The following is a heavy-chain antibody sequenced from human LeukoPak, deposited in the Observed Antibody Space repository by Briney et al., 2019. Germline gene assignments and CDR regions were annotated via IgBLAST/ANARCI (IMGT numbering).Heavy chain of an antibody. CDR1: GFTFSTYP. D-gene: IGHD2-8*02. V-gene: IGHV3-48*02. Sequence: GGSLRLSCAASGFTFSTYPMNWVRQAPGKGLEWVSYISGSSSAKYYAVSVKGRFTISRDNAKNSLYLQMNSLRDEDTAVYYCARDLVNWFDPWGQGTLVTVSS. J-gene: IGHJ5*02. CDR3: ARDLVNWFDP. CDR2: ISGSSSAK.